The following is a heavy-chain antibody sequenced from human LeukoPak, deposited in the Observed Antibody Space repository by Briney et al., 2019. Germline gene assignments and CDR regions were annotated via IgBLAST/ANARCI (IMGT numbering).Heavy chain of an antibody. CDR1: GGSISSYY. D-gene: IGHD3-3*01. V-gene: IGHV4-4*07. CDR3: ASGLYDFWSGSYYFDY. J-gene: IGHJ4*02. Sequence: SETLSLTCTVAGGSISSYYWSWIRQPAGKGLEWIGRIYTSGSTNYNPSLKSRVTMSVDTSKNQFSLKLSSVTAADTAVYYCASGLYDFWSGSYYFDYWGQGTLVTVSS. CDR2: IYTSGST.